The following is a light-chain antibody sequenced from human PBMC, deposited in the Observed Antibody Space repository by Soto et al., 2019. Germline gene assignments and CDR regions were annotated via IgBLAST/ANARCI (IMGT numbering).Light chain of an antibody. Sequence: QSVLTQPASVSGSPGQSITISCTGTSSDVGGYNYVSWYQQHPGKAPKLMIYEVSDRPSGVSNRFSGSKSSNTASLTISGLQAEDEADYYCSSYTITSTYVFGTGTKLTVL. CDR3: SSYTITSTYV. J-gene: IGLJ1*01. CDR1: SSDVGGYNY. CDR2: EVS. V-gene: IGLV2-14*01.